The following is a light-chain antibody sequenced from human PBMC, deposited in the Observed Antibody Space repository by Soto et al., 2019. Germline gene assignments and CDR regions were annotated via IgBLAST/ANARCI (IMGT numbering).Light chain of an antibody. CDR2: EVS. Sequence: QSALTQPASVSGSPGQSITISCTGTSSDVGGYNYVSWYQQHPGKAPKLMIYEVSNRPSEVSNRFSGSKSGNTASLTISGLQAEDEADYYCISYTSSSIDYVFGTGTKLTVL. J-gene: IGLJ1*01. CDR1: SSDVGGYNY. CDR3: ISYTSSSIDYV. V-gene: IGLV2-14*01.